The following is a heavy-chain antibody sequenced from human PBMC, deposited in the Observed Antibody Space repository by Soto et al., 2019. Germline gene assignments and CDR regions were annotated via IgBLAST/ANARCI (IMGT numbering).Heavy chain of an antibody. CDR2: ISYDGTNK. Sequence: GGSRRRSCAPSGFTFSNYAMHWVRQAPGKGLEWVAVISYDGTNKYYADSVKGRFTISRDNSRNTLYLQMNILRAEDTAVYYCARGRGSLGVGLRHYGMQAWRQGNTVNV. D-gene: IGHD3-16*01. V-gene: IGHV3-30-3*01. CDR3: ARGRGSLGVGLRHYGMQA. CDR1: GFTFSNYA. J-gene: IGHJ6*01.